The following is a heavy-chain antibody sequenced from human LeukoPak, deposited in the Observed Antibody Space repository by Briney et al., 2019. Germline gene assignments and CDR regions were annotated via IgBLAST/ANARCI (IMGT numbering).Heavy chain of an antibody. CDR1: GYTFTSYG. CDR3: AYYYDSSGYYSQFDY. D-gene: IGHD3-22*01. J-gene: IGHJ4*02. V-gene: IGHV1-69*04. CDR2: IIPILGIA. Sequence: GASVKVSCKASGYTFTSYGISWVRQAPGQGLEWMGRIIPILGIANYAQKFQGRVTITADKSTSTAYMELSSLRSEDTAVYYCAYYYDSSGYYSQFDYWGQGTLVTVSS.